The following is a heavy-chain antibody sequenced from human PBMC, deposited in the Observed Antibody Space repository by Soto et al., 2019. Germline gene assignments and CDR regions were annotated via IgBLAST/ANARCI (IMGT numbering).Heavy chain of an antibody. D-gene: IGHD3-10*01. CDR3: ARDTKCGSGRFDP. J-gene: IGHJ5*02. CDR1: GFTFNTHW. V-gene: IGHV3-74*01. CDR2: IGSDPSTA. Sequence: EVQVVESGGGLVQPGGSLRLSCVASGFTFNTHWMHWVRQAPGKGLVWVSRIGSDPSTATYADSVKGRFIISRDNAKNTLALQMTSVRVEDTALDSCARDTKCGSGRFDPWGQGTLVTVSS.